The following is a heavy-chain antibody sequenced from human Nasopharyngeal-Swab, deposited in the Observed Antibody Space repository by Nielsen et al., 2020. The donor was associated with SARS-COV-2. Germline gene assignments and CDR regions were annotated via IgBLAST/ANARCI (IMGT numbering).Heavy chain of an antibody. J-gene: IGHJ4*02. V-gene: IGHV5-10-1*01. CDR1: GYTFTYYW. CDR2: IDPTGSYI. CDR3: ARSTNDVIDDY. Sequence: GEPLKISCEASGYTFTYYWINWVRQVPGKGLEWMGRIDPTGSYINYSPSFRGHVTISTDKSISTAYLQWSSLRASDTAMYFCARSTNDVIDDYWGQGTQVTVSS. D-gene: IGHD2-8*01.